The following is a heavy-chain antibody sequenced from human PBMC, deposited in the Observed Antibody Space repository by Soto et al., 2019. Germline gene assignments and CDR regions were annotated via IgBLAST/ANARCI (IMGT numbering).Heavy chain of an antibody. J-gene: IGHJ6*01. CDR3: ARGMDV. Sequence: SETLCVTCTFSGGSISSYYWSWIRQPAGKGLEWIGRIYTSGSTNYNPSLKSRVTMSVDTSKNQFSPKLSSVTAADTAVYYCARGMDVWGQGTTVTVSS. V-gene: IGHV4-4*07. CDR2: IYTSGST. CDR1: GGSISSYY.